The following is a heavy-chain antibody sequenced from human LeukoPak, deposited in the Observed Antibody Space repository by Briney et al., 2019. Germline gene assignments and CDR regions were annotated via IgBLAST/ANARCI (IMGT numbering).Heavy chain of an antibody. CDR3: ARRGYSSSWSY. CDR2: ISDSGST. V-gene: IGHV4-59*08. J-gene: IGHJ4*02. CDR1: GVSISSYY. Sequence: PSETLPLTCTVSGVSISSYYWSWIRQPPGKGLEWIGEISDSGSTNYNPSLKSRVTISRDTSKKQFSLKLSSVTAADTAVYYCARRGYSSSWSYWGQGTLVTVSS. D-gene: IGHD6-13*01.